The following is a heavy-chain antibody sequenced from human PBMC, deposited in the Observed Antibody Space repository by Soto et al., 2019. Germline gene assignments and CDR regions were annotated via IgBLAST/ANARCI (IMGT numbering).Heavy chain of an antibody. CDR1: GGSVTSGTDY. CDR3: ARDLFRRRFVDL. J-gene: IGHJ2*01. D-gene: IGHD3-10*01. Sequence: SETLSLTCSVSGGSVTSGTDYWAWIRQPPGKGLEWIGYIHDTATAKDNPSLSGRVTISADTSKNQVSLQLKSVTAADTAVYYCARDLFRRRFVDLWGRGTLVTVS. V-gene: IGHV4-61*01. CDR2: IHDTATA.